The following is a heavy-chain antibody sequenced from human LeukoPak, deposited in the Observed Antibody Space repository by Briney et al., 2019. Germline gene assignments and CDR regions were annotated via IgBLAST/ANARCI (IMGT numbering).Heavy chain of an antibody. CDR3: ARGLFGSSYYDSSVGNWLDP. V-gene: IGHV3-74*01. CDR1: GFTFSSYW. CDR2: INPDGSST. Sequence: GGSLRLSCAASGFTFSSYWMHWVRQAPGKGLVWVSRINPDGSSTSYADSVKGRFTISRDNAKNSLHLQMNSLRAEDTAVYYCARGLFGSSYYDSSVGNWLDPWGQGTLVTVSS. D-gene: IGHD3-22*01. J-gene: IGHJ5*02.